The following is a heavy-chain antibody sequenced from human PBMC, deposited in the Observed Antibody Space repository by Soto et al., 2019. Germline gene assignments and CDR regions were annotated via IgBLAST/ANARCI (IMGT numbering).Heavy chain of an antibody. J-gene: IGHJ4*02. CDR1: GDSMSTYY. Sequence: QVQLQESGPGLVKPSETLSLTCSVSGDSMSTYYWSWIRQPPGKGLEWIGHFSYSGSTNYNPSLRRRAPLSGETSKTQVYLKLTYVTAADAAVYFCARHVSGWCFAKWGQGTLVTVSS. CDR2: FSYSGST. V-gene: IGHV4-59*08. CDR3: ARHVSGWCFAK. D-gene: IGHD6-19*01.